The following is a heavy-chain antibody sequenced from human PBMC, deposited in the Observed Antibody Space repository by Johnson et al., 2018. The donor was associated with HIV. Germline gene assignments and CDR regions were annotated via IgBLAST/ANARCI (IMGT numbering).Heavy chain of an antibody. CDR3: AKEIIAAADDI. CDR2: ISSNGGST. Sequence: VQLVESGGGLVKPGGSLRLSCGASGFTFSDSYMNWIRQAPGKGLEWVSYISSNGGSTYYANSVKGRFTISRDNSKNTLYLQMNSLRAEDTAVYYCAKEIIAAADDIWGQGTMVTVSS. CDR1: GFTFSDSY. V-gene: IGHV3-11*04. J-gene: IGHJ3*02. D-gene: IGHD6-13*01.